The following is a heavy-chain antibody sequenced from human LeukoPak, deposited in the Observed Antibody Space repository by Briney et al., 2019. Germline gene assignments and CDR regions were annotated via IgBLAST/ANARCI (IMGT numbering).Heavy chain of an antibody. V-gene: IGHV3-48*04. Sequence: QTGGSLRLSCAASGFTFSSYSMNWVRQAPGKGLEWVSYISSSSSTIYYADSVKGRFTISRDNAKNSLYLQMNSLRAEDTAVYYCAKPFRGGVVLNWFDPWGQGTLVTVSS. D-gene: IGHD3-3*01. CDR2: ISSSSSTI. J-gene: IGHJ5*02. CDR1: GFTFSSYS. CDR3: AKPFRGGVVLNWFDP.